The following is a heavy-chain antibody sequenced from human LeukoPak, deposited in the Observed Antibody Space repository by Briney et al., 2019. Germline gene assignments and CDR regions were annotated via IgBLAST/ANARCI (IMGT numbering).Heavy chain of an antibody. V-gene: IGHV1-18*01. D-gene: IGHD3-3*01. CDR1: GYTFSSYG. J-gene: IGHJ6*03. Sequence: ASVKVSCKASGYTFSSYGISWVRQAPGQGLEWMGWISVYNGNTNYAQKVQGRVTMTTDTSTSTAYMELRSLRSDDTAVYYCARAAYYDFWSGQLYYYYYMDVWGKGTTVTVSS. CDR3: ARAAYYDFWSGQLYYYYYMDV. CDR2: ISVYNGNT.